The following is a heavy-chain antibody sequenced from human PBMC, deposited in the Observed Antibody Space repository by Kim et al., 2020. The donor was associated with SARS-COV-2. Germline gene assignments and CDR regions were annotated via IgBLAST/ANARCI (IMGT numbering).Heavy chain of an antibody. CDR2: ISWNSGSI. D-gene: IGHD3-22*01. CDR3: AKDTRTYYYDSSGYYSFYYYYGMDV. J-gene: IGHJ6*02. Sequence: GGSLRLSCAASGFTFDDYAMHWVRQAPGKGLEWVSGISWNSGSIGYADSVKGRFTISRDNAKNSLYLQMNSLRAEDTALYYCAKDTRTYYYDSSGYYSFYYYYGMDVWGQGTTVTVSS. V-gene: IGHV3-9*01. CDR1: GFTFDDYA.